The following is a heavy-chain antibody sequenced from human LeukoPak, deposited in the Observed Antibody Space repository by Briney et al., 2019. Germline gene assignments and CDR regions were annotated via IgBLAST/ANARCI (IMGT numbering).Heavy chain of an antibody. V-gene: IGHV3-7*03. J-gene: IGHJ4*02. Sequence: AGGSLRLSCAASGFTFRSYWMSWVRQAPGKGVEWVANIKPDGSEKYYEDSMKGRFTISRDNAKNSLYLQMNSLRAEDMALYYCAKSSYSSSWPGPFDYWGQGTLVTVSS. CDR3: AKSSYSSSWPGPFDY. CDR1: GFTFRSYW. D-gene: IGHD6-13*01. CDR2: IKPDGSEK.